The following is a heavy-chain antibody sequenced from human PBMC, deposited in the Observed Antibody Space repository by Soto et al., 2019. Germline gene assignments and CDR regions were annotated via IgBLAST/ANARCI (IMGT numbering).Heavy chain of an antibody. D-gene: IGHD4-17*01. J-gene: IGHJ6*02. CDR2: SIPILGIA. Sequence: QVQLVQSVAEVKKPGSSVKVSCKASGGTFSSYTISWVRQAPGQGLEWMGRSIPILGIANYAQKFQGRVTITADKSTSTAYMELSSLRSEDTAVYYCARGYGDYDYYYGMDVWGQGTTVTVSS. V-gene: IGHV1-69*02. CDR3: ARGYGDYDYYYGMDV. CDR1: GGTFSSYT.